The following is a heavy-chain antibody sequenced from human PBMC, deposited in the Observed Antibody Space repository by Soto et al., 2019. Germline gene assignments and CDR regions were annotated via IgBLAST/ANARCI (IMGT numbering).Heavy chain of an antibody. J-gene: IGHJ4*02. V-gene: IGHV1-18*04. Sequence: ASVKVSCKASGYTFSSFAISWVRQAPGQGLEWMGWISGYHGYTRSARNFQGRVTMTTNSSTSTAYMELRSLTSDDTAVYYCARDLKTPVRSGEGADYWGQGTLVTVSS. CDR2: ISGYHGYT. CDR3: ARDLKTPVRSGEGADY. CDR1: GYTFSSFA. D-gene: IGHD3-10*01.